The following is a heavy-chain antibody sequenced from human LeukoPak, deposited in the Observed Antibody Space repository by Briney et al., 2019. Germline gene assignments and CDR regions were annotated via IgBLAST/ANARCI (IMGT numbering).Heavy chain of an antibody. D-gene: IGHD3-16*02. CDR2: ISSSSSYI. J-gene: IGHJ4*02. V-gene: IGHV3-21*01. Sequence: GGSLRLSCAASEFSFNTYSMNWLRQAPGKGLEWVSSISSSSSYIDYADSVKGRFTISRDNSKNTLYLQMNSLRTEDTAVYYCAKAAGVKTFGEVIVSTHRPNIDYWGQGTLVTVSS. CDR3: AKAAGVKTFGEVIVSTHRPNIDY. CDR1: EFSFNTYS.